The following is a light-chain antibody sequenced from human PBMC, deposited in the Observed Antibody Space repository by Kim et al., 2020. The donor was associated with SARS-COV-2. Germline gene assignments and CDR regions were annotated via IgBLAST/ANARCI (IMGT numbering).Light chain of an antibody. Sequence: GQKVTISCSGSSSNIGNDYVSWYQQLPGTAPKLRIYDNNKRPSGIPDRFSCSRSGTSATLGITGLQTGDEADYYCGAWDSNLSAGVFGGGTQLTVL. CDR3: GAWDSNLSAGV. CDR1: SSNIGNDY. CDR2: DNN. J-gene: IGLJ2*01. V-gene: IGLV1-51*01.